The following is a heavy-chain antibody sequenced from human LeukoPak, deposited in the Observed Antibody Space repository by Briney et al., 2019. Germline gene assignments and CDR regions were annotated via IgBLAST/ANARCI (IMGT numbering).Heavy chain of an antibody. CDR2: IFYSGTT. D-gene: IGHD2-2*01. J-gene: IGHJ4*02. CDR3: TRRGTRVVVEPTSTKPTPAFEY. V-gene: IGHV4-39*01. CDR1: GGSITTSSYY. Sequence: PSETLSLTCTVSGGSITTSSYYWGWIRQPPGKGLEWIGSIFYSGTTHYNPSLESRVTVSADTSRNQFSLKLSSVSAADTAVYYCTRRGTRVVVEPTSTKPTPAFEYWGQGNLVTVSS.